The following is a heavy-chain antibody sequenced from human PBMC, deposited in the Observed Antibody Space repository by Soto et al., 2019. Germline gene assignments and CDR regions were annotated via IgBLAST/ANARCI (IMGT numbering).Heavy chain of an antibody. J-gene: IGHJ6*02. CDR3: ARSGAPAASYYYAMDV. Sequence: SETLSLTCTVSGGSINSGDYYWSWIRQPPGKGLEWTGYIYDSGSTYYNPSLKSRVTMSVDTSKNEFSLKLSSATAADTAVYYCARSGAPAASYYYAMDVWGQGTTVTV. CDR2: IYDSGST. D-gene: IGHD2-2*01. V-gene: IGHV4-30-4*01. CDR1: GGSINSGDYY.